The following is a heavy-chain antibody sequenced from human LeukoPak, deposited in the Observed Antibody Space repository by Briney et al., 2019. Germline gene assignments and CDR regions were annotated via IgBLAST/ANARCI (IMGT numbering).Heavy chain of an antibody. CDR3: ARDLEWELLFDY. CDR1: GGTFSSYA. V-gene: IGHV1-69*13. D-gene: IGHD1-26*01. Sequence: ASVKVSCKASGGTFSSYAISWVRQAPGQGLEWMGGIIPIFGTANYAQKFQGRVTITADESTSTAYMELSRLRSDDTAVYYCARDLEWELLFDYWGQGTLVTVSS. J-gene: IGHJ4*02. CDR2: IIPIFGTA.